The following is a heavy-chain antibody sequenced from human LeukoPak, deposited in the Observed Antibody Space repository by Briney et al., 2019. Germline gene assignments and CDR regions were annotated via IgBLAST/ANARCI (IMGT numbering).Heavy chain of an antibody. J-gene: IGHJ5*02. Sequence: ASVKVSCKASGYTFTSYDINWVRQATGQGLEWMGWMNPNSGNTGYAQKFQGRVTMTRNTSISTAYMELSSLRSEDTAVYYCAREIGYSNSWPPINWFDPWGQGTLVTVSS. V-gene: IGHV1-8*01. CDR2: MNPNSGNT. D-gene: IGHD6-13*01. CDR3: AREIGYSNSWPPINWFDP. CDR1: GYTFTSYD.